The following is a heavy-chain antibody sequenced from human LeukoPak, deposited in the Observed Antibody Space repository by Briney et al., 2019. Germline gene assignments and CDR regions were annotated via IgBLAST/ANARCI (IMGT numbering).Heavy chain of an antibody. Sequence: GGSLRLSCAASGFTFSSYAMRWVRQAPGKGLEVVSSITGSGDTTYYADAVKGRFTISRDNSKNTLYLQMNSLRAEDTAVYYCADSNYWYPVDYWGQGTLVTVSS. J-gene: IGHJ4*02. CDR3: ADSNYWYPVDY. D-gene: IGHD4-11*01. CDR2: ITGSGDTT. CDR1: GFTFSSYA. V-gene: IGHV3-23*01.